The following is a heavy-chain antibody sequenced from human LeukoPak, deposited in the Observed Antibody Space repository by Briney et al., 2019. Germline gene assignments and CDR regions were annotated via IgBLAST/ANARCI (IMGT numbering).Heavy chain of an antibody. Sequence: GGSLRLSCAASGFTFSDWFVSWIRQAPGTGLEWVSYISNSGNTIYYADSVKGRFTISRDNAKKTVNLQMNSLRAEDTAIYYCARGHFGLDVWGQGTTVTVSS. J-gene: IGHJ6*02. CDR1: GFTFSDWF. CDR3: ARGHFGLDV. CDR2: ISNSGNTI. V-gene: IGHV3-11*01.